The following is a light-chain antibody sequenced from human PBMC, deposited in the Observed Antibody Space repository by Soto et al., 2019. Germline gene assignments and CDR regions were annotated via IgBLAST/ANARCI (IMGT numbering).Light chain of an antibody. CDR2: EVN. V-gene: IGLV2-14*01. CDR3: SSYASSSTLV. J-gene: IGLJ1*01. CDR1: SSDVGGYNF. Sequence: VLTQPASVSGSPGQSITISCTGTSSDVGGYNFVSWYQQHPGKAPKLMIYEVNDRPSGVSNRFSGSKSGNTASLTISGLQAEDEADYYCSSYASSSTLVFGPGTKVTVL.